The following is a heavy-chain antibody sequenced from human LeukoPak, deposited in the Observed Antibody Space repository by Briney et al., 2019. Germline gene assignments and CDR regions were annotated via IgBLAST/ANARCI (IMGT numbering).Heavy chain of an antibody. Sequence: PGRSLRLSCAASGFTFSSYAMHWVRQAPGKGLEWVAVISYDGSNKYYADSVKGRFTISRDNSKNTLYLQMNSQRAEDTAVYYCAKDPLNYYDSSGYYPFDYWGQGTLVTVSS. CDR2: ISYDGSNK. J-gene: IGHJ4*02. V-gene: IGHV3-30-3*01. CDR1: GFTFSSYA. CDR3: AKDPLNYYDSSGYYPFDY. D-gene: IGHD3-22*01.